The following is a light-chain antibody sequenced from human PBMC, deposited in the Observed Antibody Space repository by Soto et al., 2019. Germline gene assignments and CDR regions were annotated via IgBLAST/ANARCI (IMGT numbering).Light chain of an antibody. CDR2: GAS. Sequence: EIVMTQSPATLSVSPGERATLSCRASQSVSSYLAWYQQKPGQAPRLLIYGASSRATGIPDRFSGSGSETDFTLTISGLQSEDSAVYFCQQYNNWPFSFGQGTRLEIK. CDR3: QQYNNWPFS. CDR1: QSVSSY. J-gene: IGKJ5*01. V-gene: IGKV3D-15*01.